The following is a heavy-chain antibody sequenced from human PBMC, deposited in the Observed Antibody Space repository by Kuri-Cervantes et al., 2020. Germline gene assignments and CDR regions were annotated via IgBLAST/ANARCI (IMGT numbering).Heavy chain of an antibody. CDR1: GFIFSDYG. D-gene: IGHD3-10*01. CDR3: ARDRMGSGSYAFTQGKGFDP. CDR2: IRYDGTNK. Sequence: GGSLRLSCAASGFIFSDYGMHWVRQAPGKGLEWVSFIRYDGTNKYYADSVKGRFTISRDNSKNTLYLQMNSLRAEDTAVYYCARDRMGSGSYAFTQGKGFDPWGQGTLVTVSS. J-gene: IGHJ5*02. V-gene: IGHV3-30*02.